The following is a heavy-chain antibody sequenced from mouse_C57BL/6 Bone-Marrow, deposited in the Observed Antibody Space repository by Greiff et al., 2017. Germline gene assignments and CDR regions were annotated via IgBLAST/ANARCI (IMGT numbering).Heavy chain of an antibody. V-gene: IGHV1-62-2*01. J-gene: IGHJ1*03. CDR1: GYTFTEYT. Sequence: QVQLKESGAELVKPGASVKLSCKASGYTFTEYTIHWVKQRSGQGLEWIGWFYPGSGSIKYTEKFKDKATLTADTSSSTVYMELSRLTSEDSAVYFCARHENYCGSSCWYFDVWGTGTTVTVSA. CDR2: FYPGSGSI. D-gene: IGHD1-1*01. CDR3: ARHENYCGSSCWYFDV.